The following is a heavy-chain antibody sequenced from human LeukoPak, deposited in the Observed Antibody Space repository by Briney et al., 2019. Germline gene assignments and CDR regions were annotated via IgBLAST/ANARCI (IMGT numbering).Heavy chain of an antibody. Sequence: GGSLRLSCAASGFTFSSYGLHWVRQAPGKGLEWVAFIRYDGSNKYYADSVKGRFTISRNNAKNSLYLQMNSLRAEDTAVYYCARAAEGYHDFWSGYPNWFDPWGQGTLVTVSS. CDR1: GFTFSSYG. CDR3: ARAAEGYHDFWSGYPNWFDP. V-gene: IGHV3-30*02. D-gene: IGHD3-3*01. J-gene: IGHJ5*02. CDR2: IRYDGSNK.